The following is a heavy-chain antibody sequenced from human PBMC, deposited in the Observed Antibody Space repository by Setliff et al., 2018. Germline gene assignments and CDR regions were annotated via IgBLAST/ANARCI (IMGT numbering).Heavy chain of an antibody. J-gene: IGHJ4*02. V-gene: IGHV1-18*01. CDR3: SRLVRYCTTTTCQSVPGAEV. Sequence: GASVKVSFKASGYTLINYGISWVRQAPGQGLEWMGWIGAYTGNTNYAQKFQGRVTMTTDTSTSTAYMELRSLRSDDTAVYYCSRLVRYCTTTTCQSVPGAEVWGQGTLVTVSS. CDR2: IGAYTGNT. CDR1: GYTLINYG. D-gene: IGHD2-8*01.